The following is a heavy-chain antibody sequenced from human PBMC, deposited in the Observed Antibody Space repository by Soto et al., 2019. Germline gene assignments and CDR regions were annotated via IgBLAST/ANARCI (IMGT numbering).Heavy chain of an antibody. CDR1: GYTFTGYY. CDR2: INPNSGGT. Sequence: ASVKVSCKASGYTFTGYYMHWVRQAPGQGLEWMGWINPNSGGTNYAQKFQGWVTMTRDTSISTAYMELSRLRSDDTAVYYCARGEYHGSGSYYGGMDVWGKGTTVTVSS. J-gene: IGHJ6*04. CDR3: ARGEYHGSGSYYGGMDV. D-gene: IGHD3-10*01. V-gene: IGHV1-2*04.